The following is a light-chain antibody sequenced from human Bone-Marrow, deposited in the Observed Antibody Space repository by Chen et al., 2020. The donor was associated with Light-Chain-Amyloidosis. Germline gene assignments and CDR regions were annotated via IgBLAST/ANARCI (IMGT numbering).Light chain of an antibody. CDR1: PTISSNY. CDR3: QQYGTSPLT. J-gene: IGKJ4*01. Sequence: EIVLTQPQGTLTLSPGEGANLSCRASPTISSNYLTWYQHKFGQSPRLLIYGSSSWATGIPDRFTGSGSGTDFTLTINRLEPEDFAMYYCQQYGTSPLTFGRGTKVEIK. V-gene: IGKV3-20*01. CDR2: GSS.